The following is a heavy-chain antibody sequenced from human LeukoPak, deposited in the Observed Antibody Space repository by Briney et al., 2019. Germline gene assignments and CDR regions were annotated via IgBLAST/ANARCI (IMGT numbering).Heavy chain of an antibody. J-gene: IGHJ3*02. CDR3: ARGSPLSSGYYYPLHAFDI. D-gene: IGHD3-22*01. V-gene: IGHV4-39*01. CDR1: GGSISSSSYY. CDR2: IYYSGST. Sequence: SETLSLTCTVSGGSISSSSYYWGWIRQPPGKGLEWIGSIYYSGSTYYNPSLKSRVTISVDTSKNQFSLKLSSVTAADTAVYYCARGSPLSSGYYYPLHAFDIWGQGTMVTVSS.